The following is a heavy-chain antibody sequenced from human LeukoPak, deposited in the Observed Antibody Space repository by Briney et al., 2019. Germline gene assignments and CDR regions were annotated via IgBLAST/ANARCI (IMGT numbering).Heavy chain of an antibody. V-gene: IGHV3-43*02. CDR2: ISGDGGST. CDR1: GLTFDDYA. J-gene: IGHJ4*02. CDR3: AKDVATAAGTFY. D-gene: IGHD6-13*01. Sequence: GGSLRLSCAASGLTFDDYAMHWVRQAPGKGLEWVSLISGDGGSTYYADSVKGRFTISRDNSKNSLYLQMNSLRTEDTALYYSAKDVATAAGTFYWGQGTLVTVSS.